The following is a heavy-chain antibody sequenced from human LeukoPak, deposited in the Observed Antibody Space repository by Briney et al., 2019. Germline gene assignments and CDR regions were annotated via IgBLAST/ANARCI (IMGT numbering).Heavy chain of an antibody. CDR2: ISGSGGST. CDR3: AAKGGYYDSSGYSN. D-gene: IGHD3-22*01. J-gene: IGHJ4*02. V-gene: IGHV3-23*01. Sequence: GGSLRLSCAASGFTFSIYAMSWVRQAPGKGLEWVSAISGSGGSTYYADSVKGRFTISRDNSKNTLYLQMNSLRAEDTAVYYCAAKGGYYDSSGYSNWGQGTLVTVSS. CDR1: GFTFSIYA.